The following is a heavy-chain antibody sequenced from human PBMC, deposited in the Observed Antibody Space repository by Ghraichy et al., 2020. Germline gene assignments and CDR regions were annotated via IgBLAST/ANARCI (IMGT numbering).Heavy chain of an antibody. CDR1: GFAFSNYW. V-gene: IGHV3-74*01. CDR3: ARDGDFDYGGNSLGY. D-gene: IGHD4-23*01. J-gene: IGHJ4*02. Sequence: LTCAATGFAFSNYWMHWVRQVPGKGLVWVSRINSDGSSTTYADSGKGRFTISRDNTKNTLYLEMSSLRPEDTALYYCARDGDFDYGGNSLGYWGQGTLVTVSA. CDR2: INSDGSST.